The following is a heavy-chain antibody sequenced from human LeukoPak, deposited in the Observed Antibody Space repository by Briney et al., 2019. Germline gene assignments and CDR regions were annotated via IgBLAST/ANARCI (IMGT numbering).Heavy chain of an antibody. J-gene: IGHJ4*02. CDR2: IIPIFGTA. CDR1: GGTFSSYA. D-gene: IGHD6-6*01. CDR3: ARELVPGSGYFDY. V-gene: IGHV1-69*06. Sequence: ASVKVSCKASGGTFSSYAISWVRQAPGQGLEWMGGIIPIFGTANYAQKFQGRVTITADKSTSTAYMELSSLRSEDTAVYYCARELVPGSGYFDYWGQGTLVTVSS.